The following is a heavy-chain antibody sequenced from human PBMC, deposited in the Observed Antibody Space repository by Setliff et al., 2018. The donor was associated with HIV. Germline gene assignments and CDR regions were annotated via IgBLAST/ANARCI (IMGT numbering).Heavy chain of an antibody. J-gene: IGHJ3*02. CDR1: GGSISSSSYY. CDR2: IYYSGST. Sequence: SETLSLTCTVSGGSISSSSYYWGWIRQPPGKGLEWIGSIYYSGSTYYNPSLESRVTISVDTSKNQFSLKLSSVTAADTSVYYCARHAEPYAFDIWGQGTMVTVSS. CDR3: ARHAEPYAFDI. V-gene: IGHV4-39*01.